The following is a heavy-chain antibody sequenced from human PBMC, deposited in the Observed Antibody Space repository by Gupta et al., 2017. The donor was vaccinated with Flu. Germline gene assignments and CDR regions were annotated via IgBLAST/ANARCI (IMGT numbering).Heavy chain of an antibody. CDR3: ARDRYYGSGIWDF. V-gene: IGHV3-48*03. Sequence: FSNYEMNWVRQAPGKGLEWLSYISASGTTIYYADSVKGRFTISRDNAKNSLFLQVNSVRAEDTAVYYCARDRYYGSGIWDFWGQGTLVTVSS. J-gene: IGHJ4*02. D-gene: IGHD3-10*01. CDR2: ISASGTTI. CDR1: FSNYE.